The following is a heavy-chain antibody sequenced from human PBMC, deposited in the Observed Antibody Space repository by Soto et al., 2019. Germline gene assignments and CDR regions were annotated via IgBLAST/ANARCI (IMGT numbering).Heavy chain of an antibody. J-gene: IGHJ6*02. CDR3: ASNHYYGSGSYWAYYYYYGMDV. D-gene: IGHD3-10*01. V-gene: IGHV4-34*01. CDR1: GGSFSGYY. Sequence: SETLSLTCAVYGGSFSGYYWSWIRQPPGKGLEWIGEINHSGSTNYNPSLKSRVTISVDTSKNQFSLKLSSVTAADTAVYYCASNHYYGSGSYWAYYYYYGMDVWGQGTTVTVS. CDR2: INHSGST.